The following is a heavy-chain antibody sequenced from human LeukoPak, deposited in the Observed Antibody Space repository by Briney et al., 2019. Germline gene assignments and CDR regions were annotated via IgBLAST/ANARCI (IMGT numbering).Heavy chain of an antibody. V-gene: IGHV4-39*07. Sequence: SETLSLTCTVSGGSISSSSYYWGWIRQPPGKGLEWIGSIYYSGSTYYNPSLKSRVTISVDTSKNQFSLKLSSVTAADTAVYYCARVPMYPYSYYDFWSGYYYYMDVWGKGTTVTVS. CDR3: ARVPMYPYSYYDFWSGYYYYMDV. D-gene: IGHD3-3*01. CDR2: IYYSGST. CDR1: GGSISSSSYY. J-gene: IGHJ6*03.